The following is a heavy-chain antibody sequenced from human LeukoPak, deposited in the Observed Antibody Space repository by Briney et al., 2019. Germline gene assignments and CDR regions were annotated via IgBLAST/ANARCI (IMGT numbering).Heavy chain of an antibody. Sequence: PGGSLRLSCAASGFTFSSYWMSWVRQAPGKGLEWVANIKQDGSEKYYVDSVKGRFTISRDNAKNSGYQLLNSLRAEDTAVYYCPRVSPNTVTTLQYFDYWGQGTLVTVSS. CDR2: IKQDGSEK. V-gene: IGHV3-7*01. CDR1: GFTFSSYW. J-gene: IGHJ4*02. CDR3: PRVSPNTVTTLQYFDY. D-gene: IGHD4-17*01.